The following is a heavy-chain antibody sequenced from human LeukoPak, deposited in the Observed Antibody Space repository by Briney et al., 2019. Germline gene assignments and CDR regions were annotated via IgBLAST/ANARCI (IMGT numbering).Heavy chain of an antibody. CDR2: GHHSGST. D-gene: IGHD6-25*01. Sequence: GSLRLSCAASGFTFSSYAMSWVRQAPGKGLEWIGSGHHSGSTYYKSSLKSRVTISLDTSKNQFSLKLRSVTAADTAVYYCASGSPAADYWGQGTLVTVSS. CDR1: GFTFSSYA. CDR3: ASGSPAADY. V-gene: IGHV4-38-2*01. J-gene: IGHJ4*02.